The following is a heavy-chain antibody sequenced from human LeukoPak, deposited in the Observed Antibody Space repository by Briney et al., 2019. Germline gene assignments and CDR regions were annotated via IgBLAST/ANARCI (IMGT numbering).Heavy chain of an antibody. J-gene: IGHJ5*01. CDR1: GDSVSSDSAA. CDR3: ARDPVGGSTIFDS. Sequence: SQTLSLTCATSGDSVSSDSAAWNWIRQSPSRGLEWLARTYFRSKWYYDYALAVKGRITINPDTSKNQFSLQLNSVTPEDTAVYFCARDPVGGSTIFDSWGQGTLVTVSS. D-gene: IGHD1-26*01. CDR2: TYFRSKWYY. V-gene: IGHV6-1*01.